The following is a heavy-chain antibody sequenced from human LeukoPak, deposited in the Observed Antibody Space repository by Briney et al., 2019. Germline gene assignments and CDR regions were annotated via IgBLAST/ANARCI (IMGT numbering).Heavy chain of an antibody. Sequence: ASVKVSCKASGYTFTSYDINWVRQATGQGLEWMGWMNPNSGNTGYAQKFQGRVTMTRNTSISTAYMELSSLRSEDTAVYYCARDFRKATNSYGPRVHKTYYFDYWGQGTLVTVS. CDR1: GYTFTSYD. CDR3: ARDFRKATNSYGPRVHKTYYFDY. V-gene: IGHV1-8*01. CDR2: MNPNSGNT. D-gene: IGHD5-18*01. J-gene: IGHJ4*02.